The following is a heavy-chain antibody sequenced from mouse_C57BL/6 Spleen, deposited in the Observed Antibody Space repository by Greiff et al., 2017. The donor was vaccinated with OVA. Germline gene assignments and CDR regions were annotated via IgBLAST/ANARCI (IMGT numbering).Heavy chain of an antibody. Sequence: EVQRVESGGGLVKPGGSLKLSCAASGFTFSSYAMSWVRQTPEQRLEWVATISAGGSYTYYPDNVKGRFTISRDNAKNNLYLQMSHLKSEDTAMYYCARTTFDDWGQGTTLTVSS. J-gene: IGHJ2*01. CDR3: ARTTFDD. CDR2: ISAGGSYT. D-gene: IGHD2-12*01. V-gene: IGHV5-4*01. CDR1: GFTFSSYA.